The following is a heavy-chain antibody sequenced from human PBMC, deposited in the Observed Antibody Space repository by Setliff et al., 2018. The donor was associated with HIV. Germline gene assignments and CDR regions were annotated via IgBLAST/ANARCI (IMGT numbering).Heavy chain of an antibody. CDR2: IIPIFGTA. D-gene: IGHD6-19*01. CDR1: GGTFSSYA. CDR3: ARESGYSSGRYLGMDSGSYYNSHAFDI. V-gene: IGHV1-69*05. Sequence: SVKVSCKASGGTFSSYAISWVRQAPGQGLEWMGGIIPIFGTANYAQKFQGRVTITTDESTSTAYMELSSLRSEDTAVYYCARESGYSSGRYLGMDSGSYYNSHAFDIWGQGTMVTVSS. J-gene: IGHJ3*02.